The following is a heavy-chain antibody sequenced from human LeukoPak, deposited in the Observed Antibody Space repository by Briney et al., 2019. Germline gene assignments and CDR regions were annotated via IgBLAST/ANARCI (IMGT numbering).Heavy chain of an antibody. Sequence: SETLSLTXTVSGGSISSSSYYWGWIRQPPGKGLEWIGSIYYSGSTYYNPSLKSRVTISVDTSKNQFSLKLSSVTAADTAVYYCARHTRSLNGGGWFDPWGQGTLVTVSS. D-gene: IGHD2-21*01. V-gene: IGHV4-39*01. CDR3: ARHTRSLNGGGWFDP. CDR2: IYYSGST. J-gene: IGHJ5*02. CDR1: GGSISSSSYY.